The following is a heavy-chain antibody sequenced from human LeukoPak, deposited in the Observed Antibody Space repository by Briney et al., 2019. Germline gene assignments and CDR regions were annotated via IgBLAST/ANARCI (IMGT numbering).Heavy chain of an antibody. Sequence: SETLSLTCAVYGGSFSGYYWSWIRQPPGKGLEWIGEINHSGSTNYNPSLKSRVTISVDTSKNQFSLKLSSVTAADTAVYYCARVPRSHHYYYDSSGYYRDWGQGTLVTVSS. D-gene: IGHD3-22*01. J-gene: IGHJ4*02. CDR3: ARVPRSHHYYYDSSGYYRD. CDR1: GGSFSGYY. CDR2: INHSGST. V-gene: IGHV4-34*01.